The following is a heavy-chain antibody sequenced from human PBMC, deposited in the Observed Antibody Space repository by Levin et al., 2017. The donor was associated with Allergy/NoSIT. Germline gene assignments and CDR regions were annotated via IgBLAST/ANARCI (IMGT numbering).Heavy chain of an antibody. V-gene: IGHV3-64D*09. CDR3: VKGVAPYGTDYYAMDV. Sequence: HAGGSLRLSCSGSGFSFSEFAMHWVRQAPGKGPEFVSAISSHGADRYYADSVKGRFTISRDNFRNTLFLQMSRLRPEDTAIYYCVKGVAPYGTDYYAMDVWGQGTTVTVSS. J-gene: IGHJ6*02. D-gene: IGHD2-8*02. CDR2: ISSHGADR. CDR1: GFSFSEFA.